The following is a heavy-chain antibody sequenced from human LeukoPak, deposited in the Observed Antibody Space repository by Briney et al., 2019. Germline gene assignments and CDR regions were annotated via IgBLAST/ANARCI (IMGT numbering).Heavy chain of an antibody. J-gene: IGHJ5*02. D-gene: IGHD2-2*01. V-gene: IGHV4-34*01. CDR3: ATNPGGYCSSTNCYGEAP. CDR2: INHSGST. Sequence: SETLSLTRAVYGGSFSGYYWSWIRQPPGKGLEWIGEINHSGSTNYNPSLKSRVTISVDTPRNQFSLELSSVTAADTAVYYCATNPGGYCSSTNCYGEAPWGQGTLVTVSS. CDR1: GGSFSGYY.